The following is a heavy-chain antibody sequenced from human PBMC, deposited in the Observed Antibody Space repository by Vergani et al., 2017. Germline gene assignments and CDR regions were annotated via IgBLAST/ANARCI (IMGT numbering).Heavy chain of an antibody. D-gene: IGHD3-9*01. CDR3: ARGDYGILTGYRY. J-gene: IGHJ4*02. Sequence: QVQVVQSGAEVKKSGASVKVSCKTSGYTFSNYYMHWVRQAPGQGLEWMGTINPSGGHTNYAQKFQGRVTMTRDTSTSTVYMGLSSLRSEDTAIYYCARGDYGILTGYRYWGQGTLVTVSA. CDR1: GYTFSNYY. V-gene: IGHV1-46*03. CDR2: INPSGGHT.